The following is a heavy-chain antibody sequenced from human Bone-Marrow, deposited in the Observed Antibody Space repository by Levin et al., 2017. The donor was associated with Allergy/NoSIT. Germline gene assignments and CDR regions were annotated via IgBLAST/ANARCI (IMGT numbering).Heavy chain of an antibody. CDR1: GFAFADFA. Sequence: GGSLRLSCTTSGFAFADFAMSWFRQAPGKGLEWVGFIRAKAFGGTADYAASVNDRFIIPRDDSRRIAYLQLNGLKTEDTAVYYCTRGNGDFETYYYYGLDVWGQGTTVTVSS. CDR2: IRAKAFGGTA. J-gene: IGHJ6*02. CDR3: TRGNGDFETYYYYGLDV. D-gene: IGHD4-17*01. V-gene: IGHV3-49*03.